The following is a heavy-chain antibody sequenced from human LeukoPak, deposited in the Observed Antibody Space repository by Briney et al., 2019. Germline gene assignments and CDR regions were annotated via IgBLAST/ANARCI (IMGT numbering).Heavy chain of an antibody. Sequence: GGSLRLSCAASGFTFSSYGMSWVRQAPGKGLEWVSAISGSGGSTYYADSVKGRFTISRDNSKNTLYLQMNSLRAEDTAVYYCAGTAGIVVAGISAFDIWGQGTMVTVSS. CDR1: GFTFSSYG. V-gene: IGHV3-23*01. J-gene: IGHJ3*02. CDR3: AGTAGIVVAGISAFDI. D-gene: IGHD6-19*01. CDR2: ISGSGGST.